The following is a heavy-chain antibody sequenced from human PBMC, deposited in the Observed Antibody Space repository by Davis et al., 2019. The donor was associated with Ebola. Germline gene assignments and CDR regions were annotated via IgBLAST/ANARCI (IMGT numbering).Heavy chain of an antibody. CDR1: GGSISSYY. J-gene: IGHJ4*02. V-gene: IGHV4-59*01. CDR3: ALAARPPLCDY. D-gene: IGHD6-6*01. Sequence: PSETLSLTCTVSGGSISSYYWSWIRQPPGKGLEWIGYIYYSGSTNYNPSLKSRVTISVDTSKNQFSLKLSSVTAADTAVYYCALAARPPLCDYWGQGTLVTVSS. CDR2: IYYSGST.